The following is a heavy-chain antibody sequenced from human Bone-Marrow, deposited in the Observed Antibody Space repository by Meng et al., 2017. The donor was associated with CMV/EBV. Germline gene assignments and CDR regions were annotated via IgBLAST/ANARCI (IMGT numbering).Heavy chain of an antibody. J-gene: IGHJ3*02. Sequence: GGSLRLSCASSGFAFSRYAMYWVRQAPGKGLEWVAFIRYDGDNEYYGDFVKGRFTISRDNSKATVHLQMNRLRVEDTAVYYCARVPIYGGNGFDIWGQGTLVTVSS. CDR1: GFAFSRYA. CDR2: IRYDGDNE. CDR3: ARVPIYGGNGFDI. V-gene: IGHV3-30*02. D-gene: IGHD4/OR15-4a*01.